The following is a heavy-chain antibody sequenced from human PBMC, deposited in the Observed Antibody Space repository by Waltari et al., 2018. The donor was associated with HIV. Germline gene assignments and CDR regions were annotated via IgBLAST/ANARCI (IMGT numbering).Heavy chain of an antibody. CDR1: GFTFSSSG. CDR3: ANIGGYGPPFDN. J-gene: IGHJ4*02. CDR2: ISANGAGT. Sequence: EVQLLESGGTLVQAGGSLGLSCVASGFTFSSSGMSWVRQAPGKGLDWVSTISANGAGTHYADSVKGRVIVSRDNSRNTLFLQLGSLRPEDTAIYYCANIGGYGPPFDNWGPGTLVTVSS. V-gene: IGHV3-23*01. D-gene: IGHD3-10*01.